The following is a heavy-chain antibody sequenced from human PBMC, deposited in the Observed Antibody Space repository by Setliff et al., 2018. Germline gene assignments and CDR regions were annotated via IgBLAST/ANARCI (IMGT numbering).Heavy chain of an antibody. CDR2: FFHTGNT. CDR1: GYSISSGYY. D-gene: IGHD3-3*02. V-gene: IGHV4-38-2*02. Sequence: PSETLSLTCTVSGYSISSGYYWGWIRQPTGKGLEWLGSFFHTGNTYYNPSLEGRVTISVDTSNSQFSLKLSSVTAADTAVYYCARHLWGRYMAESSDYFDYWGQGSLVTVSS. J-gene: IGHJ4*02. CDR3: ARHLWGRYMAESSDYFDY.